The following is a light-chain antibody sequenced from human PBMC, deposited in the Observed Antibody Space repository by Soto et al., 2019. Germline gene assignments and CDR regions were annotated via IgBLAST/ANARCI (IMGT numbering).Light chain of an antibody. CDR3: NSYTSSSTSYV. V-gene: IGLV2-14*03. Sequence: QSALTQPASVSGSRGQSITISRTGTSSDVGGYNFVSWYQQHPGKAPKLLIYDVSDRPSGVSNRFSGSKSGNTASLTISGPQAEDEADYYCNSYTSSSTSYVFGSGTKVTVL. CDR1: SSDVGGYNF. CDR2: DVS. J-gene: IGLJ1*01.